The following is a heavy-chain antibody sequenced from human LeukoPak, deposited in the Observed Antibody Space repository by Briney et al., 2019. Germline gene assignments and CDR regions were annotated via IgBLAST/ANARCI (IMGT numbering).Heavy chain of an antibody. CDR3: AKDYTAKQWLAYYFDY. J-gene: IGHJ4*02. D-gene: IGHD6-19*01. Sequence: QTGGSLRLSCAASGFTFSNYGMHWVRQAPGKGLEWVTFIRFDGSNKYYADSVKGRFTISRDNSKNTLYLQMNSLRAEDTAVYYCAKDYTAKQWLAYYFDYWGQGTLVTVSS. V-gene: IGHV3-30*02. CDR2: IRFDGSNK. CDR1: GFTFSNYG.